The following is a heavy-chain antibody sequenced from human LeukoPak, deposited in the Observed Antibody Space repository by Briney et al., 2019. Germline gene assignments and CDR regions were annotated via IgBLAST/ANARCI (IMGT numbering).Heavy chain of an antibody. CDR3: ARGHRFQNWFDS. CDR1: GYTFTSYA. V-gene: IGHV1-2*02. CDR2: INPYTGDT. J-gene: IGHJ5*01. Sequence: ASVKVSCKASGYTFTSYAITWVRQAPGQGLEWMGWINPYTGDTNYGQNFQDRVTMTRDTSITTASMDLSSLRSDDTAVYYCARGHRFQNWFDSWGQGTLVTVSS. D-gene: IGHD2-21*01.